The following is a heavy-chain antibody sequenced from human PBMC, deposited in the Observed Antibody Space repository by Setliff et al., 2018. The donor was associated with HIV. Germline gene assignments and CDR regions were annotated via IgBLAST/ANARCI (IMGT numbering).Heavy chain of an antibody. D-gene: IGHD1-1*01. V-gene: IGHV1-18*01. J-gene: IGHJ3*02. Sequence: ASVKVSCKASGYTFINFGISWVRQAPGQGLEWMGWISAYNGNTNSAQRLQGRVTLTTDTSTSPAYMDLRSLRSDDTAVYFCARENEGGAFDIWGQGTMVTVSS. CDR2: ISAYNGNT. CDR1: GYTFINFG. CDR3: ARENEGGAFDI.